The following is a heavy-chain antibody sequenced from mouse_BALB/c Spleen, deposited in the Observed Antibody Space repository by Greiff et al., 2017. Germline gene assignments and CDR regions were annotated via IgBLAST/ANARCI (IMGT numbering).Heavy chain of an antibody. D-gene: IGHD1-1*01. V-gene: IGHV1-7*01. CDR3: ARYTSSSLYAMDY. Sequence: VQLQQSGAELAKPGASVKMSCKASGYTFTSYWMHWVKQRPGQGLEWIGYINPSTGYTEYNQKFKDKATVTADKSSSTAYMQLDSLTSEESAVYNCARYTSSSLYAMDYWGQGTSVTVSS. CDR2: INPSTGYT. J-gene: IGHJ4*01. CDR1: GYTFTSYW.